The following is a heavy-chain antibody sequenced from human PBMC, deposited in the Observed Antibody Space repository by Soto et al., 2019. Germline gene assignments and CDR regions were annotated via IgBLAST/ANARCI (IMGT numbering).Heavy chain of an antibody. CDR3: VKDRSDTWYFDY. Sequence: QVQLVESGGGVVQPGRSLRLSCSASGFIYSSCAMHWVRQVPGKGLEWLAVVSHDGTLYPYADSVKGRFTISRDNSRKMLYLQINSLRPDDTAVDYCVKDRSDTWYFDYWGQGTLVTVSS. J-gene: IGHJ4*02. CDR1: GFIYSSCA. CDR2: VSHDGTLY. V-gene: IGHV3-30*18.